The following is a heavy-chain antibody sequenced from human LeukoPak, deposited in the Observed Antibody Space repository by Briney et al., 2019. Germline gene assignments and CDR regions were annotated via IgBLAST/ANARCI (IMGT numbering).Heavy chain of an antibody. V-gene: IGHV1-2*02. D-gene: IGHD3-22*01. J-gene: IGHJ3*02. CDR1: GYTFTGYY. CDR2: INPNSGGT. Sequence: ASVKVSCKASGYTFTGYYMHWVRQAPGQGLEWMGWINPNSGGTNYAQKFQGRVTMTRDTSISTAYMELSRLRSEDTAVYYCVKVRPPSDAIDIWGQGTMVTVSS. CDR3: VKVRPPSDAIDI.